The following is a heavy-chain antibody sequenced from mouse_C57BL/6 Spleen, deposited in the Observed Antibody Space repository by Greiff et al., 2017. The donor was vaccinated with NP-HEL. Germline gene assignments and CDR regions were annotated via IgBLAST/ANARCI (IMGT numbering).Heavy chain of an antibody. J-gene: IGHJ4*01. CDR2: INPGSGGT. CDR1: GYAFTNYL. D-gene: IGHD1-1*01. V-gene: IGHV1-54*01. CDR3: ARRDYYGSRENAMDY. Sequence: VQLQQSGAELVRPGTSVKVSCKAPGYAFTNYLIEWVKQRPGQGLEWIGVINPGSGGTNYNEKFKGKATLTADKSSSTAYMQLSSLTSEDSAVYFCARRDYYGSRENAMDYWGQGTSVTVSS.